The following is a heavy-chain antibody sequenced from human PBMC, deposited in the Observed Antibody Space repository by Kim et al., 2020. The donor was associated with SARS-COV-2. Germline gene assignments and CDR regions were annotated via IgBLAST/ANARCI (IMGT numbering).Heavy chain of an antibody. CDR3: AREKSAQLYYYY. D-gene: IGHD1-1*01. Sequence: SETLSLTCTVSGCSISSYYWSWIRQPAGKVLEWIGRIYTSGSTNYNPSLKSLLSMSLDTSKTHFSLKLSSVTSADTAVYSCAREKSAQLYYYY. CDR2: IYTSGST. CDR1: GCSISSYY. J-gene: IGHJ6*01. V-gene: IGHV4-4*07.